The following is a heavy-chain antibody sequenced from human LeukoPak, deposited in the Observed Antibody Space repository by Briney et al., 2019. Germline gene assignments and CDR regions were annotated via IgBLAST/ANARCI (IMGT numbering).Heavy chain of an antibody. CDR1: GFTFSNYW. D-gene: IGHD1-26*01. V-gene: IGHV3-74*01. Sequence: GGSLRLSCAASGFTFSNYWLHWVRQAPGKGRVWVSRINTDGSSTSYADSVKGRFTISRDNAKSTLYLQMNSLRAEDTAVYYCARDLSGSHSWGQGTLVTASS. CDR3: ARDLSGSHS. CDR2: INTDGSST. J-gene: IGHJ4*02.